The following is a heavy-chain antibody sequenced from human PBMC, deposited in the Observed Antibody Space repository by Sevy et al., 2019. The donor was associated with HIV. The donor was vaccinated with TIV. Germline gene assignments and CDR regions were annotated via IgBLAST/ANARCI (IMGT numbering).Heavy chain of an antibody. CDR1: GFTFSGSA. J-gene: IGHJ4*02. Sequence: GGSLRLSCAASGFTFSGSAMHWVRQASGKGLEWVGRIRSKANSYATAYAGSVKGRFTISREDSKNTAYLQMNSLKTEDTAVYYCGSRAGYWGQGTLVTVSS. CDR3: GSRAGY. D-gene: IGHD6-25*01. CDR2: IRSKANSYAT. V-gene: IGHV3-73*01.